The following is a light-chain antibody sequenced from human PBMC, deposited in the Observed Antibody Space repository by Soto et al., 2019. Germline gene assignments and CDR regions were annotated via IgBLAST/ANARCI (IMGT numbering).Light chain of an antibody. J-gene: IGLJ2*01. CDR1: SGHTSYA. Sequence: QPVLTQSPSASASLGASVKLTCTLSSGHTSYAIAWHQQQPKRGPRFLMKVNNDGSHVKGDGIPDRFSGSSSGAERYLTISSLQSDDEADYYCQTGGTSVVFGGGTKLTVL. V-gene: IGLV4-69*01. CDR3: QTGGTSVV. CDR2: VNNDGSH.